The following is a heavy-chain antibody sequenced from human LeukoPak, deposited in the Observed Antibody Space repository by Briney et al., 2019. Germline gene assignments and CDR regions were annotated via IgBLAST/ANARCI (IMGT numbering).Heavy chain of an antibody. D-gene: IGHD4-17*01. CDR3: ARQMTTVTTDNLYYFDY. CDR2: IDSRSSDI. Sequence: GGSLRLSCAASGFAFWDYSMNWVRQAPGKGLEWVSTIDSRSSDIHYADSVRGRLTISRDNAKNSLYLQMNSLRAEDTAVYYCARQMTTVTTDNLYYFDYWGQGTLVTVSS. V-gene: IGHV3-21*01. J-gene: IGHJ4*02. CDR1: GFAFWDYS.